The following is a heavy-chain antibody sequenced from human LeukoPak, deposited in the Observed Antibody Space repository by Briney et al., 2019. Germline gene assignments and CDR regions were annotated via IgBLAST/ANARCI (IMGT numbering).Heavy chain of an antibody. J-gene: IGHJ6*03. CDR1: GFTFSSYA. D-gene: IGHD3-22*01. CDR2: ISGSGGST. Sequence: PGGSLRLSCAASGFTFSSYAMSWVRQAPGKGLEWVSAISGSGGSTYYADSVKGRFTISRDNSKNSLYLQMNSLRAEDTAVYYCAKADSSGYYEYGYYMDVWGKGTTVTVSS. CDR3: AKADSSGYYEYGYYMDV. V-gene: IGHV3-23*01.